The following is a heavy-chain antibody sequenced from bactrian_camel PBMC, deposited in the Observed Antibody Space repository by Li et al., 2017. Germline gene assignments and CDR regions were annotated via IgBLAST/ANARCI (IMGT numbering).Heavy chain of an antibody. CDR2: IDGIGGT. D-gene: IGHD3*01. J-gene: IGHJ4*01. Sequence: HVQLVESGGGSVQAGGSLRLSCAASGSTRSRLRMAWFRLGPGKKREGVAAIDGIGGTSYADSVKGRFTTSRNNAKNTMYLQMVNLKPEDTGLYYCTTGLRSFSGDRGQGTQVTVS. CDR1: GSTRSRLR. V-gene: IGHV3S53*01.